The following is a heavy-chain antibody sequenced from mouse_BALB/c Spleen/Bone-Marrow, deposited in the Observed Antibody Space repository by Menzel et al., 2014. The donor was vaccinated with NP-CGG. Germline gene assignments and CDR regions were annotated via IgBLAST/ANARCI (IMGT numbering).Heavy chain of an antibody. CDR1: GYTFTSYW. CDR2: INPSNGRT. Sequence: QVQLQQPGAELVKPGASVKLSCKASGYTFTSYWMHWVKQRPGQGLEWIGEINPSNGRTNYNEKFKSKATLTVDKSSSTAYMQLSSLTSEDSAFYYCARFDGQRDFYYWGQGTPLTVSS. CDR3: ARFDGQRDFYY. J-gene: IGHJ2*01. D-gene: IGHD2-3*01. V-gene: IGHV1S81*02.